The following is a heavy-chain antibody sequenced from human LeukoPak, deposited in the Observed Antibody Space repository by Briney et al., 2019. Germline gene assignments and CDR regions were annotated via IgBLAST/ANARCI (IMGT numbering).Heavy chain of an antibody. D-gene: IGHD3-22*01. V-gene: IGHV4-59*08. Sequence: KPSETLSRTCTGSGVSISGYYWSWLRQSPGKGLVWFGNMYNSGSTNYNPSLKSRVNMSVGMSKNQFSLKLSSVTAADTALYYCARHFTYYYDSSGYPRDAFDIWGQGTMVTVSS. CDR1: GVSISGYY. J-gene: IGHJ3*02. CDR2: MYNSGST. CDR3: ARHFTYYYDSSGYPRDAFDI.